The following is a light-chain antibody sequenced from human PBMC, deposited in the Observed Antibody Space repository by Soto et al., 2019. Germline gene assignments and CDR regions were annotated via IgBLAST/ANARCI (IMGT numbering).Light chain of an antibody. J-gene: IGKJ1*01. CDR2: GAS. V-gene: IGKV3-20*01. CDR3: QQYGNSPVT. CDR1: QSVSDFY. Sequence: ESVLTQSPGTLSLSPGETGTLSCRASQSVSDFYLAWYQQKPGQAPRRLIYGASSRATGIPDRFSGSGSGTEFTLTISRLEPEDFAVYYCQQYGNSPVTFGQGTKVEIK.